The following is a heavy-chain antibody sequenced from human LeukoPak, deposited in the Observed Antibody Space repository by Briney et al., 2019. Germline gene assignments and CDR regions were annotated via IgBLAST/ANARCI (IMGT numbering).Heavy chain of an antibody. CDR1: GFTFSSYD. CDR2: IGIAGDT. V-gene: IGHV3-13*04. D-gene: IGHD2-8*01. CDR3: ARDRLSNGAGWYFDL. Sequence: GGSLRLSCAASGFTFSSYDMHWVRQATGKGLEWVSAIGIAGDTYYLGSVKGRFTISRENAKTSLYLQMNSLRAGDTAVYYCARDRLSNGAGWYFDLWGRGTLVSVSS. J-gene: IGHJ2*01.